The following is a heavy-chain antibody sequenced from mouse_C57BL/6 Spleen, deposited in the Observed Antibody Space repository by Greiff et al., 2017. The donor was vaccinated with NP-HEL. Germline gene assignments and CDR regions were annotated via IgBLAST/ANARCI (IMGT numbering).Heavy chain of an antibody. J-gene: IGHJ4*01. CDR1: GFTFSDFY. CDR2: SRNKANDYTT. Sequence: EVNVVESGGGLVQSGRSLRLSCATSGFTFSDFYMEWVRQAPGKGLEWIAASRNKANDYTTEYSASVKGRFIVSRDTSQSILYLQMNALRAEDTAIYYCARDLDDAMDYWGQGTSVTVSS. V-gene: IGHV7-1*01. CDR3: ARDLDDAMDY.